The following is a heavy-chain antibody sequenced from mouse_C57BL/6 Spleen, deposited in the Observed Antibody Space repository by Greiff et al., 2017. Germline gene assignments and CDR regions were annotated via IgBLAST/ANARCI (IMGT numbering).Heavy chain of an antibody. CDR3: ARAAVMTRGYFDY. Sequence: VQRVESGAELVKPGASVKLSCKASGYTFTEYTIHWVKQRSGQGLEWIGWFYPGSGSIKYNEKFKDKATLTADKSSSTAYMQLSRLTSEDSAVYYCARAAVMTRGYFDYWGQGTTLTVSS. CDR1: GYTFTEYT. V-gene: IGHV1-62-2*01. J-gene: IGHJ2*01. CDR2: FYPGSGSI. D-gene: IGHD2-13*01.